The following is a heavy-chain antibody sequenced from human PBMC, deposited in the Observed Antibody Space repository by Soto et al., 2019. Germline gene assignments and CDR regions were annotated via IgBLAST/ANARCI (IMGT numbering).Heavy chain of an antibody. J-gene: IGHJ4*02. CDR1: GYTFTNYA. CDR3: ARDTGYSSGWGFDY. D-gene: IGHD6-19*01. CDR2: INGYNGQT. V-gene: IGHV1-18*04. Sequence: QVQLVQSGVEVKKPGASVKVSCKASGYTFTNYAITWVRQAPGQGLERVGWINGYNGQTNYAQMLQGRVAMTTDTTKSTAHMELRSLRSDDTAVYYCARDTGYSSGWGFDYWGQGTLVTVSS.